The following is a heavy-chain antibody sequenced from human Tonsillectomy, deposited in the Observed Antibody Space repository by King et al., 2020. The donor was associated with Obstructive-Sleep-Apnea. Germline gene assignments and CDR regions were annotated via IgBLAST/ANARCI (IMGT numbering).Heavy chain of an antibody. Sequence: QLQESGPGLVKPSETLSLTCSVSGASIRSNDYYWGWIRQAPEKGLEWIATMYYSGSTHYRPSLKSRVTISMDTSKNQFSLKVNSVTAADTAVYYCVKWGLVMAIDHWGQGILVPVSS. CDR3: VKWGLVMAIDH. D-gene: IGHD1-26*01. J-gene: IGHJ1*01. CDR2: MYYSGST. V-gene: IGHV4-39*07. CDR1: GASIRSNDYY.